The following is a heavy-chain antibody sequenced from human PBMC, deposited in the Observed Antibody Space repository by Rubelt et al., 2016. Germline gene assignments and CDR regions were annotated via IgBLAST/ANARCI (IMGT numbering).Heavy chain of an antibody. J-gene: IGHJ6*02. V-gene: IGHV3-21*04. CDR3: ARATVTTSGYYGMDV. D-gene: IGHD4-17*01. CDR1: GFTFSSHG. Sequence: VQLVESGGGVVQPGRSLRLSCAASGFTFSSHGIHWVRQAPGKGLEWVSSITSGSPHIYSADSVKGRFTTSRDKAQNSVYIEMNSLRVEDTAVYYCARATVTTSGYYGMDVWGQGTRVTVSS. CDR2: ITSGSPHI.